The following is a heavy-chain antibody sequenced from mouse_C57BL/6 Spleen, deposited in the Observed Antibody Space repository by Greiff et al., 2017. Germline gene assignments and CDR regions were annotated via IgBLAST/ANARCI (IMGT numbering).Heavy chain of an antibody. Sequence: VQLQQSGPELVKPGASVKISCKASGYAFSSSWMNWVKQRPGKGLEWIGRIYPGDGDTNYNGKFKGKATLTADKSSSTAYMQLSSLTSEDSAVYFCAQIYYGNYEGYFDVWGTGTTVTVAS. J-gene: IGHJ1*03. V-gene: IGHV1-82*01. CDR2: IYPGDGDT. D-gene: IGHD2-1*01. CDR3: AQIYYGNYEGYFDV. CDR1: GYAFSSSW.